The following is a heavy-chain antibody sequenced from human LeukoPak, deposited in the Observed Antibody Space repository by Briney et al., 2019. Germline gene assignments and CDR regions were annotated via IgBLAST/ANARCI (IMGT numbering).Heavy chain of an antibody. J-gene: IGHJ5*02. CDR1: GYTLTELS. Sequence: ASVKVSCKVSGYTLTELSMHWVRQAPGKGLEWMGGFDPEDGETIYAQKLQGRVTMTTDTSTSTAYMELRSLRSDDTAVYYCARVPITIFGVVMYNWFDPWGQGTLVTVSS. CDR3: ARVPITIFGVVMYNWFDP. D-gene: IGHD3-3*01. V-gene: IGHV1-24*01. CDR2: FDPEDGET.